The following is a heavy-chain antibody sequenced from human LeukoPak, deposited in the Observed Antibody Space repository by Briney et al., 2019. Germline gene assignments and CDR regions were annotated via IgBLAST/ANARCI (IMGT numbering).Heavy chain of an antibody. V-gene: IGHV3-49*03. CDR3: TRAGDGYNPARP. CDR1: GFTFGDSA. J-gene: IGHJ5*02. Sequence: GGSLRLSCTTSGFTFGDSAMGWFRQAPGKGLEWVGFIRSIPYGGTIEYAASVKGRFTISRDDSKSIAYLQMNSLKTEDTAVYYCTRAGDGYNPARPWGQGTLVTVSS. CDR2: IRSIPYGGTI. D-gene: IGHD5-24*01.